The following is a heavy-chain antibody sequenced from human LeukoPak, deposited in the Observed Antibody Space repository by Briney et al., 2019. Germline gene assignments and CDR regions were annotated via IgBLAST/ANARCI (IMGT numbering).Heavy chain of an antibody. CDR3: ARERAEYFQH. Sequence: SETLSLTCSVSDDSITMYYWTWIRQPPGKGLEWIGYVDHTGSTNFNPSLNGRVSISRDTSKNLFSLRLRSVTAADTAVYYCARERAEYFQHWGQGTLVTVSS. CDR1: DDSITMYY. CDR2: VDHTGST. J-gene: IGHJ1*01. V-gene: IGHV4-59*12.